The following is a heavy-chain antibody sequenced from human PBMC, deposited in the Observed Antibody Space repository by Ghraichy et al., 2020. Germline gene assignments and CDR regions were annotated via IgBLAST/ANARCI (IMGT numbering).Heavy chain of an antibody. CDR2: MYYSGST. J-gene: IGHJ6*02. CDR3: ARNRNV. CDR1: GGSVISGSDS. V-gene: IGHV4-61*01. D-gene: IGHD2/OR15-2a*01. Sequence: SETLSLTCTVSGGSVISGSDSWNWIRQPPGKELEWIGYMYYSGSTKYNPSLKSRVTISVDTSKNQFSLTLTSVTAADTAVYYCARNRNVWGQGTTVTVSS.